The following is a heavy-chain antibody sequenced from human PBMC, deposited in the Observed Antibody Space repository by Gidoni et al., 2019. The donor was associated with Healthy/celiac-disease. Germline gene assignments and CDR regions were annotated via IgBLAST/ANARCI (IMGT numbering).Heavy chain of an antibody. D-gene: IGHD1-26*01. V-gene: IGHV3-30*18. J-gene: IGHJ4*02. CDR1: GFTFSRYG. Sequence: QVQRVEAGGGVVQPRRSLRLSCAASGFTFSRYGMHWVRQAPGKGLEWVAVISYDGSNKYYADSVKGRFTISRDNSKNTLYLQMTSLRAEDTAVYYCAKPLKWELLRSLFDYWGQGTLVTVSS. CDR2: ISYDGSNK. CDR3: AKPLKWELLRSLFDY.